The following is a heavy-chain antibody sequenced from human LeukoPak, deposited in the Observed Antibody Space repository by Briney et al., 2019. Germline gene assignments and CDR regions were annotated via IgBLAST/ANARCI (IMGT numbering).Heavy chain of an antibody. D-gene: IGHD5-12*01. CDR2: ISYDGSNK. CDR3: SRETCSGYGDY. CDR1: GFTFSSYA. V-gene: IGHV3-30-3*01. J-gene: IGHJ4*02. Sequence: GGSLRLSCAASGFTFSSYAMHWVRQAPGKGLEWVAVISYDGSNKYYADSVKGRFTISRDNSKNTLYLQMNSLRAEDTAVYYCSRETCSGYGDYWGQGTLVTVSS.